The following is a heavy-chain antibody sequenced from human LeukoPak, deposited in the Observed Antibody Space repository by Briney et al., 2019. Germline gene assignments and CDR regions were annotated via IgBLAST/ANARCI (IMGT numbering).Heavy chain of an antibody. D-gene: IGHD2-2*01. CDR2: IYYGGST. J-gene: IGHJ4*02. CDR1: GYSISSSNW. CDR3: ARGVDPAAYDY. V-gene: IGHV4-28*03. Sequence: PSETLSLTCAVSGYSISSSNWWGWIRQPPGKELEWIGYIYYGGSTYYNPSLKSRVTMSVDTSKNQVSLKLSSVTAADTAVYYCARGVDPAAYDYWGQGTLVTVSS.